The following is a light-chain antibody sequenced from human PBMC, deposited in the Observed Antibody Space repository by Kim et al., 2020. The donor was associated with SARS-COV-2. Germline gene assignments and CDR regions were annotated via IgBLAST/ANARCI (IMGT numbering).Light chain of an antibody. J-gene: IGLJ3*02. Sequence: GEAGRMGGCGGEWPTKFAYWYQRERGGAPVLVIDDDTERPSDIPERFSGSSSGTMATLTISGAQVDDEGDYYCFSSDTSQTYRVFGGGTKLTVL. CDR2: DDT. V-gene: IGLV3-10*01. CDR3: FSSDTSQTYRV. CDR1: EWPTKF.